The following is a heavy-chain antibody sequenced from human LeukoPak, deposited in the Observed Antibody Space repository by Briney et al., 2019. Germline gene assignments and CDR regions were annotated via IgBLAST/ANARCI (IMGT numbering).Heavy chain of an antibody. J-gene: IGHJ4*02. CDR1: GFTFSSYS. CDR2: ISSSSSTI. CDR3: ARDVVAADY. D-gene: IGHD2-15*01. V-gene: IGHV3-48*01. Sequence: GGSLRLSCAASGFTFSSYSMNWVRQAPGKGLEWVSYISSSSSTIYYADSVKGRFTISRDNAKNSLYLQMNSLRAEDTAGYYCARDVVAADYWGQGPLVTVSS.